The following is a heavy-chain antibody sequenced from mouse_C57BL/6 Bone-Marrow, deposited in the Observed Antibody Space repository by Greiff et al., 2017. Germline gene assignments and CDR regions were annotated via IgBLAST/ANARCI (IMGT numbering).Heavy chain of an antibody. Sequence: EVKVEESGGGLVQPGGSMKLSCAASGFTFSDAWMDWVRQSPEKGLEWVAEIRNKANNHATYYAESVKGRFTISRDDSKSSVYLQMNSLRAEDTGIYYCTRIYGSSYDYAMDYWGQGTSVTVSS. CDR3: TRIYGSSYDYAMDY. J-gene: IGHJ4*01. D-gene: IGHD1-1*01. CDR2: IRNKANNHAT. V-gene: IGHV6-6*01. CDR1: GFTFSDAW.